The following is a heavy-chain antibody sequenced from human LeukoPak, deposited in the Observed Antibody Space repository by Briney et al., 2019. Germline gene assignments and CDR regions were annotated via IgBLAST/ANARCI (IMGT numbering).Heavy chain of an antibody. V-gene: IGHV3-48*01. CDR2: ISSSSTI. CDR1: GFTFSSYS. CDR3: ARVYYGSGSPRHFDY. J-gene: IGHJ4*02. D-gene: IGHD3-10*01. Sequence: PGGSLRLSCAASGFTFSSYSMNWVRQAPGKGLEWVSYISSSSTIYYADSVKGRFTISRDNAKNSLYLQMNSLRAEDTAVYYCARVYYGSGSPRHFDYWGQGTLVTVSS.